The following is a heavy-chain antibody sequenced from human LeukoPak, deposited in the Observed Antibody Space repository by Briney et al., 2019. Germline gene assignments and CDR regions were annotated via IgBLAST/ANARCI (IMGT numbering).Heavy chain of an antibody. CDR1: GDSVSTNSVA. V-gene: IGHV6-1*01. D-gene: IGHD2-21*02. CDR3: ARVGDCGGDCSPLDY. CDR2: TSYRSKWYN. Sequence: SQTLSLTCAISGDSVSTNSVAWNWIRQSPSRGLEWLGRTSYRSKWYNDYAVSVKSRITITPDTSKNQFSLKLSSVTAADTAVYYCARVGDCGGDCSPLDYWGQGTLVTVSS. J-gene: IGHJ4*02.